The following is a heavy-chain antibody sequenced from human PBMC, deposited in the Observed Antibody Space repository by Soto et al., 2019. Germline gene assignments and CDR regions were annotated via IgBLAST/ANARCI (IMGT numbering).Heavy chain of an antibody. CDR2: ISGSGYSR. CDR3: VKDPGPGSTTFTLDF. Sequence: LSCAASGFIFSNYAMTWVRQAPGKGLQWVSSISGSGYSRYYADSLKGQFTVSRDNSKNTLFLQMSSLSAEDTAVYYCVKDPGPGSTTFTLDFWGQGTVVTVSS. J-gene: IGHJ4*02. V-gene: IGHV3-23*01. D-gene: IGHD1-1*01. CDR1: GFIFSNYA.